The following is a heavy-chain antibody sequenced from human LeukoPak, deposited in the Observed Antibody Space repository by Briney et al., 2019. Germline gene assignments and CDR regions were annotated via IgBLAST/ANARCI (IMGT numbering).Heavy chain of an antibody. Sequence: SETLSLTCTVSGGSISSYYWSWIRRPPGKGLEWIGYIYYSGSTNYNPSLKSRVTISVDTSKNQFSLKLSSVTAADTAVYYCARHKLSPWFGELSFPAFDIWGQGTMVTVSS. CDR3: ARHKLSPWFGELSFPAFDI. V-gene: IGHV4-59*08. CDR1: GGSISSYY. J-gene: IGHJ3*02. D-gene: IGHD3-10*01. CDR2: IYYSGST.